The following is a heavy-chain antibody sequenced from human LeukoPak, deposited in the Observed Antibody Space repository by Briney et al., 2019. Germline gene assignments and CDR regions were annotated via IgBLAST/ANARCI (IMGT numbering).Heavy chain of an antibody. CDR1: GFTVSSNY. CDR3: ARVKDVNDDITFQL. J-gene: IGHJ1*01. Sequence: GGSLRLSCAASGFTVSSNYMSWVRQAPGKGLEWVSVIYSGGSTYYADSVKGRFTISRDNSNNTLYLQMNSLRAEDTAVYYCARVKDVNDDITFQLWGQGTLVTVSS. CDR2: IYSGGST. D-gene: IGHD3-9*01. V-gene: IGHV3-53*01.